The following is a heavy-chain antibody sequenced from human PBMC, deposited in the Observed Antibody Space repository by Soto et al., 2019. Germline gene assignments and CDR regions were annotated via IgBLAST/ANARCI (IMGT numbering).Heavy chain of an antibody. CDR2: IYYTGIT. D-gene: IGHD4-17*01. CDR1: GGSVSSGGYY. Sequence: QVQLQESGPGLVKPSQTLSLTCNVSGGSVSSGGYYWSWIRQHPGKGLEWIGYIYYTGITYYNPSLQIRVTLSLGTSKTQFSRTLTSVAAAATAIYSCASDPTVPSGFDSWGQGTLVTVSS. J-gene: IGHJ4*02. CDR3: ASDPTVPSGFDS. V-gene: IGHV4-31*03.